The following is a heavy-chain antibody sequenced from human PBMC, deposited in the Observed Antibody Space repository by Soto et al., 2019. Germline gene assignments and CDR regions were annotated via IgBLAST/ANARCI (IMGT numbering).Heavy chain of an antibody. D-gene: IGHD1-1*01. CDR1: GGTFSSYT. J-gene: IGHJ6*02. V-gene: IGHV1-69*02. Sequence: QVQLVQSGAEVKKPGSSVKVSCKASGGTFSSYTLNWVRQARGQGLEWMGRIIPILDIADYAQKLQGSVTITADKSTNTAYMELSNLRSEDTAVYYCARVRDDHYYTMDVWGQGTTVTVSS. CDR3: ARVRDDHYYTMDV. CDR2: IIPILDIA.